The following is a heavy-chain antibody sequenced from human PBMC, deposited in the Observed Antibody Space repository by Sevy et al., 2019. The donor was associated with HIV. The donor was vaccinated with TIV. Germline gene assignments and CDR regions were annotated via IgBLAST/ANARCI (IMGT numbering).Heavy chain of an antibody. D-gene: IGHD3-3*01. CDR1: GFTFSSYS. J-gene: IGHJ6*02. CDR3: ARGLAFKHLRFLEWLLSAYGMDV. Sequence: GGSLRLSCAASGFTFSSYSMNWVRQAPGKGLEWVSSISSSSSYIYYADSVKGRFTISRDNAKNSLYLQMDSLRAEDTAVYYCARGLAFKHLRFLEWLLSAYGMDVWGQGTTVTVSS. CDR2: ISSSSSYI. V-gene: IGHV3-21*01.